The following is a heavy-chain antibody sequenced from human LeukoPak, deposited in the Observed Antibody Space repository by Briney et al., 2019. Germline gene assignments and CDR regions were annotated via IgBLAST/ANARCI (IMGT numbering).Heavy chain of an antibody. V-gene: IGHV4-4*07. CDR3: ARDPIYPSPREKFDY. CDR1: GVSISSFY. D-gene: IGHD2-2*01. J-gene: IGHJ4*02. CDR2: ISPSGST. Sequence: SETLSLTCTVSGVSISSFYWAWIRQSAGQGLEWIGRISPSGSTNYNPSLRSRVTMSVDASNNQFSLRLSSVTAADTAVYYCARDPIYPSPREKFDYWGQGTLVTVSS.